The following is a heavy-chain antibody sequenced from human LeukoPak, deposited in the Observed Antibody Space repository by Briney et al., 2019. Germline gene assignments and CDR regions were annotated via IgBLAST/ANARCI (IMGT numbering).Heavy chain of an antibody. J-gene: IGHJ3*02. Sequence: PGRSLRLSCAASGFTFSSYGMHWVRQAPGKGLEWVAVIWYDGSNKYYADSVKGRFTISRNNSKNTLYLQMNSLRAEDTAVYHCARSDIVATIDAFDIWGQGTMVTVSP. V-gene: IGHV3-33*01. CDR3: ARSDIVATIDAFDI. CDR1: GFTFSSYG. CDR2: IWYDGSNK. D-gene: IGHD5-12*01.